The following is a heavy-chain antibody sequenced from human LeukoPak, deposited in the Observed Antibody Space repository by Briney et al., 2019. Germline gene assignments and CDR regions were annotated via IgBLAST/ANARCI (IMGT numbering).Heavy chain of an antibody. D-gene: IGHD5/OR15-5a*01. Sequence: GGSLRLSCAASGFTFSSYWMHWVRQAPGKGLVWVSRINSDGSSTSYADSVKGRFTISRDNAKNSLYLQMNSLRAEDMALYYCAKGPHTSNVWYDYYYMDVWGKGTTVIVSS. V-gene: IGHV3-74*01. CDR3: AKGPHTSNVWYDYYYMDV. CDR2: INSDGSST. CDR1: GFTFSSYW. J-gene: IGHJ6*03.